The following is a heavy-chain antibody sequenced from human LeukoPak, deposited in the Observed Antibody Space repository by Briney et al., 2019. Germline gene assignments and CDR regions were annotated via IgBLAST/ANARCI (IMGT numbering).Heavy chain of an antibody. CDR2: IYYSGST. J-gene: IGHJ6*02. V-gene: IGHV4-59*08. CDR3: SRHSPPDYGDYEGGYHGLDV. CDR1: GGSISSCY. D-gene: IGHD4-17*01. Sequence: SETLSLTCTVSGGSISSCYWSWIRQPPGKGLEWIGYIYYSGSTNYNPSLKSRVTISVDMSKKQFSLKLSSVTAADTAVYYCSRHSPPDYGDYEGGYHGLDVWGQGTTVTVSS.